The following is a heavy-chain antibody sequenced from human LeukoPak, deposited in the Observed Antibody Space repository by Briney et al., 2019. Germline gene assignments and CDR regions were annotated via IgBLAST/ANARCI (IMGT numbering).Heavy chain of an antibody. D-gene: IGHD3-3*01. CDR2: IYYSGST. CDR3: ARTPPITYYDFWSGYYMGYFDY. Sequence: SETLSLTCTVSGVSISSYYWSWIRQPPGKGLEWIGYIYYSGSTNYNPSLKSRVTISVDTSKNQFSLKLSSVTAADTAVYYCARTPPITYYDFWSGYYMGYFDYWGQGTLVTVSS. V-gene: IGHV4-59*01. CDR1: GVSISSYY. J-gene: IGHJ4*02.